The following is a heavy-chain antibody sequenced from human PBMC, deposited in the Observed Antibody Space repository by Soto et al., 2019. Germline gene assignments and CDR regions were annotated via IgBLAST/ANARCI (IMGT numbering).Heavy chain of an antibody. Sequence: SETLSLTCTVSGGSISSGGYYWSWIRQHPGKGLEWIGYMYYSGRTYYNPSLRSRLTISGDTSKNQISLKVSSVTAADTAVYHCARSYGDYVFDYWGQGTLVTVSS. V-gene: IGHV4-31*03. D-gene: IGHD4-17*01. J-gene: IGHJ4*02. CDR2: MYYSGRT. CDR1: GGSISSGGYY. CDR3: ARSYGDYVFDY.